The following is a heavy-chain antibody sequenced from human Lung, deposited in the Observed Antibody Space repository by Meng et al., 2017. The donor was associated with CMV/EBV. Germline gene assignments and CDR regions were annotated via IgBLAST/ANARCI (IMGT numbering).Heavy chain of an antibody. Sequence: SXTLSLTCTVSGGSISTYYWNWLRQLPGKGLEWIGYISNSGGTDYNPSLKSRVTISVDTSKNQFSLKLTSVTAADTAVYYCARFDMDVEGYYGMDVWGQGXTVTVSS. CDR3: ARFDMDVEGYYGMDV. D-gene: IGHD2-15*01. J-gene: IGHJ6*02. V-gene: IGHV4-59*01. CDR2: ISNSGGT. CDR1: GGSISTYY.